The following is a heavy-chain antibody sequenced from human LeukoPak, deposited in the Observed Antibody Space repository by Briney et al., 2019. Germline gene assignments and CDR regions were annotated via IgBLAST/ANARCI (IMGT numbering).Heavy chain of an antibody. CDR1: GGSISSGGYY. J-gene: IGHJ4*02. Sequence: PSETLSLTCTVSGGSISSGGYYWSWIRQPPGKGLEWIGYIYHSGSTYYNPSLKSRVTISVDRSKNQFSLKLSSVTAADTAVYYCARVEHYYDSSGYYRYEDRYFDYWGQGTLVTVSS. CDR2: IYHSGST. V-gene: IGHV4-30-2*01. D-gene: IGHD3-22*01. CDR3: ARVEHYYDSSGYYRYEDRYFDY.